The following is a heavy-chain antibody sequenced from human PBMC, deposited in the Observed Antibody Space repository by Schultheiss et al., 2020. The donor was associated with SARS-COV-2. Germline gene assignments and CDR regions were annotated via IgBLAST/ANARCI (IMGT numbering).Heavy chain of an antibody. CDR3: ARVRGIVASYYYYGMDV. V-gene: IGHV3-33*08. CDR1: GFTFSSYG. CDR2: IWYDGSNK. J-gene: IGHJ6*02. D-gene: IGHD3-16*01. Sequence: GGSLRLSCAASGFTFSSYGMHWVRQAPGKGLEWVAVIWYDGSNKYYADSVKGRFTISRDNSKNTLYLQMNSLRAEDTAVYYCARVRGIVASYYYYGMDVWGQGTTVTVSS.